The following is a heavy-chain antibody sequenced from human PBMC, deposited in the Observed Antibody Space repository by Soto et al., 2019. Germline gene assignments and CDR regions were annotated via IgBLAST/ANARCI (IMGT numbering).Heavy chain of an antibody. CDR3: ARAPPYCSSTSCSPKYYFDY. CDR2: ISAYNANT. Sequence: QVQLVQSGAEVKKPGASVKVSCKASGYTFTSYGISWVRQAPGQGLEWMGWISAYNANTNYAQKLQGRVTMTTDTSTTTAYMELRSLRSDETAVYYCARAPPYCSSTSCSPKYYFDYWGQGTLVTVSS. CDR1: GYTFTSYG. D-gene: IGHD2-2*01. J-gene: IGHJ4*02. V-gene: IGHV1-18*01.